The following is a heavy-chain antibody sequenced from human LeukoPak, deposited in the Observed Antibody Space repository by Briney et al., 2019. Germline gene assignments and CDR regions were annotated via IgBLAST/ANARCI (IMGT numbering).Heavy chain of an antibody. Sequence: GASVKVSCKASGYTFTGYYMHWVRQAPGQGLEWMGWINPNSGGTNHAQKFQGRVTMTRDTSISTGYMELSRLRSDDTAVYYCARDRPLDADDYYGFYYFDYWGQGTLVTVSS. CDR2: INPNSGGT. CDR1: GYTFTGYY. J-gene: IGHJ4*02. CDR3: ARDRPLDADDYYGFYYFDY. V-gene: IGHV1-2*02. D-gene: IGHD3-10*01.